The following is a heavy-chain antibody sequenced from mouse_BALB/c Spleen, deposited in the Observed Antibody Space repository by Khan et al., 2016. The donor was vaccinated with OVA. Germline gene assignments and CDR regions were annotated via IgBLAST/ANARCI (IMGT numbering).Heavy chain of an antibody. Sequence: EVELVESGGGLVKPGGPLRLSCAASGFTFSNFAMSWVRQTPEKRLEWVATISSDADYTYYPDSVQGRFTISRDNDRNTLYLQMSSLRSEDTAMYYCARHNYGPFAYWGQGTLVTVSA. J-gene: IGHJ3*01. CDR3: ARHNYGPFAY. V-gene: IGHV5-9-3*01. D-gene: IGHD1-1*01. CDR2: ISSDADYT. CDR1: GFTFSNFA.